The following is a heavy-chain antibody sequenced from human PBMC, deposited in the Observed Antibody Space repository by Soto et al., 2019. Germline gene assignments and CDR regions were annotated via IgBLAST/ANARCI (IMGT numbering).Heavy chain of an antibody. CDR2: ISYEGSNK. J-gene: IGHJ4*02. D-gene: IGHD4-4*01. CDR3: ARVLGGMATVPFDY. CDR1: GFTFSSYA. Sequence: VGSLRLSRAASGFTFSSYAMHWVRQAPGTGLEWVAVISYEGSNKYYADSVKGRFTISRDNSKNTLYLQMNSLRTEDTAVYYCARVLGGMATVPFDYWGQGALVTVPQ. V-gene: IGHV3-30-3*01.